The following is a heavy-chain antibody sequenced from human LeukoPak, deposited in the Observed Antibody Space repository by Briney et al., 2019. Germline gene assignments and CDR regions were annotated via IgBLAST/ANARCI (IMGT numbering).Heavy chain of an antibody. CDR1: GFTFSDHY. Sequence: QTGGSLRLSCATSGFTFSDHYMDWVRQAPGKGLAWVARTRTKAKDYTTEYAASVKGRFTVSRDESMHSLYLQMNSLKTEDTAVYYCARGPTVTFNYHYGMDVWGQGTTVTVSS. J-gene: IGHJ6*02. V-gene: IGHV3-72*01. CDR3: ARGPTVTFNYHYGMDV. D-gene: IGHD4-17*01. CDR2: TRTKAKDYTT.